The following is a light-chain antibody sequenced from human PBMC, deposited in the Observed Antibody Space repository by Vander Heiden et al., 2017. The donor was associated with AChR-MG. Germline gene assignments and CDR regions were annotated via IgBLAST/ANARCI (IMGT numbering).Light chain of an antibody. J-gene: IGKJ4*01. V-gene: IGKV3-20*01. CDR2: GAS. Sequence: EIVLTQSPGTLSLSPGERATLSCRASQSISSNYLAWYQQKPGQAPRLPIYGASSRATGIPDRFSGSGSGTDFTSTITRVEPEDFAVYYCQQYGTSCTFGGGTKVEIK. CDR1: QSISSNY. CDR3: QQYGTSCT.